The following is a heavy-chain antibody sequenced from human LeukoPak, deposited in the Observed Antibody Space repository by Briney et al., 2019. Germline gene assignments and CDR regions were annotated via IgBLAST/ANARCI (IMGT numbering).Heavy chain of an antibody. J-gene: IGHJ4*02. CDR1: GGSISSYY. V-gene: IGHV4-59*01. Sequence: SETPSLTCTVSGGSISSYYWSWIRQPPGKGLEWIGYIYYSGSTNYNPSLKSRVTISVDTSKNQFSLKLSSVTAADTAVYYCARDLAVAANGFDYWGQGTLVTVSS. D-gene: IGHD6-19*01. CDR3: ARDLAVAANGFDY. CDR2: IYYSGST.